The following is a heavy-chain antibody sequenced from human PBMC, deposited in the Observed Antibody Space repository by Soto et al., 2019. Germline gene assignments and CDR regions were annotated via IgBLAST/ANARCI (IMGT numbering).Heavy chain of an antibody. CDR1: GFTFNNFA. J-gene: IGHJ4*02. Sequence: ESGGALVRPGGSLRLSCAASGFTFNNFAMNWVRQVPGKGLEWVAAISGTGGSTFYSDSLGGRFTISRDNSKNILFLQMKSLKAGDTAVYYCAKTSSASERDSPGWWGQGTLVTVSS. V-gene: IGHV3-23*01. D-gene: IGHD2-21*01. CDR2: ISGTGGST. CDR3: AKTSSASERDSPGW.